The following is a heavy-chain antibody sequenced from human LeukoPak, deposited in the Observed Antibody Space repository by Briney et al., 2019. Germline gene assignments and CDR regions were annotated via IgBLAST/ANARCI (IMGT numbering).Heavy chain of an antibody. Sequence: GESLRLSCAASGFTFSRYVMHWVRQAPGKGLEWVAVISYDGSDKYYADSVKGRFTISRDTSKNTLFLQMNSLRAEDTAVYYCARLSRDSGGLDVWGQGTTVTVSS. V-gene: IGHV3-30-3*01. J-gene: IGHJ6*02. CDR3: ARLSRDSGGLDV. CDR2: ISYDGSDK. D-gene: IGHD1-14*01. CDR1: GFTFSRYV.